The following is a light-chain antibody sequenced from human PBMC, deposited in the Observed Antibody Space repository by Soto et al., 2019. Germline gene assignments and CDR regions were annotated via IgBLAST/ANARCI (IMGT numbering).Light chain of an antibody. CDR3: QHYGSSPWT. Sequence: EIVLTQSPGTLSLSPGERATLSCRASQSVSGSYLAWFQQKPGQAPRLLIYDASTRATGVPGRFSGSGSGTDFSLTSSRLEPEDFAVYYCQHYGSSPWTFGQGTKVEIK. J-gene: IGKJ1*01. CDR2: DAS. CDR1: QSVSGSY. V-gene: IGKV3-20*01.